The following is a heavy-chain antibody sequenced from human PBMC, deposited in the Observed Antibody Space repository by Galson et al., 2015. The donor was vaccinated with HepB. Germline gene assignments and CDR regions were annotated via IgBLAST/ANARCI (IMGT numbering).Heavy chain of an antibody. D-gene: IGHD4-17*01. CDR2: ISGSSTYT. Sequence: SLRLSCAASGFTFSDYYMSWIRQAPGKGLEWVSYISGSSTYTNYADSVKGRFTISRDNAKNSLYLQINSLRAEDTAVYYCARVADADYGDHSHFDYWGQGTLVTVSS. J-gene: IGHJ4*02. CDR3: ARVADADYGDHSHFDY. V-gene: IGHV3-11*06. CDR1: GFTFSDYY.